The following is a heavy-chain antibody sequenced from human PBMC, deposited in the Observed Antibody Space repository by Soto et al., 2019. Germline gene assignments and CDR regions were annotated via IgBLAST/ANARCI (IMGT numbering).Heavy chain of an antibody. CDR3: ARHYNSGSYPLDY. V-gene: IGHV4-59*08. J-gene: IGHJ4*02. CDR1: GGSFSSFY. Sequence: SETLSLTCTVSGGSFSSFYWSWIRQPPGKGLEWIGYVYYSGTTNYNPSLQSRVTMSVDTSKSQFSLKLNSVSAADTAVYYCARHYNSGSYPLDYWGQGTLVTVPQ. D-gene: IGHD3-10*01. CDR2: VYYSGTT.